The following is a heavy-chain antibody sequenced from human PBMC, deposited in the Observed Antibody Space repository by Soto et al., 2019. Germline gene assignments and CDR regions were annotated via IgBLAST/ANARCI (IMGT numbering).Heavy chain of an antibody. V-gene: IGHV1-69*06. CDR3: ALAVIAAAGTIPYYYYGMDV. J-gene: IGHJ6*02. CDR1: GGTFSSYA. D-gene: IGHD6-13*01. CDR2: IIPIFGTA. Sequence: SVKVSCKASGGTFSSYAISWVRQAPGQGLEWMGGIIPIFGTANYAQKFQGRVTITADKSTSTAYMELSSLRSEDTAVYYCALAVIAAAGTIPYYYYGMDVWGQGTTVTV.